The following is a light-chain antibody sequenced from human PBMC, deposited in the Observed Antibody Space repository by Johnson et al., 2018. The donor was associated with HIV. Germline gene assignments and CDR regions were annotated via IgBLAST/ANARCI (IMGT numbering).Light chain of an antibody. Sequence: QAVLTQPPSVSAAPRQKVTISCSGSSSNIGINYVSWYQQLPGTAPKLLIYENNKRPSGIPDRFSGSKSGTSATLGITGLQTGDEADYYCGTWDSSLSAFYVFGTGTKVTVL. CDR1: SSNIGINY. CDR2: ENN. V-gene: IGLV1-51*02. CDR3: GTWDSSLSAFYV. J-gene: IGLJ1*01.